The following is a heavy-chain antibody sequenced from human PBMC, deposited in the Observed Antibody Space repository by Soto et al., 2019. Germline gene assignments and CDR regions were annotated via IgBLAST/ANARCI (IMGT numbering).Heavy chain of an antibody. D-gene: IGHD2-15*01. J-gene: IGHJ4*02. V-gene: IGHV3-33*01. CDR3: ARDPKTSGGQHRAFNYFDS. CDR1: GFTLSSSG. CDR2: IWYDGSNK. Sequence: GGSLRLSCAASGFTLSSSGMHWVRQAPGKGLEWVAVIWYDGSNKYYADSVKGRFTISRDNSKNTLYLQVDSLRPEDAAVYYCARDPKTSGGQHRAFNYFDSWGQGTLVTVSS.